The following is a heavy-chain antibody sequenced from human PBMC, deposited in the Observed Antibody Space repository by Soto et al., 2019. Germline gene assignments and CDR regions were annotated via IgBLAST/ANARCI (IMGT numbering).Heavy chain of an antibody. CDR3: AKGIETGYMGAFDS. CDR2: ISGSGGSP. D-gene: IGHD5-12*01. CDR1: GFNFGSYA. Sequence: EVQFLESGGGLVQPGGSLRLSCAASGFNFGSYAMSWVRQAPGKGLEWVSGISGSGGSPYYRDSVQGRFTISKDKSNDTLYLHLPSPRAEDTAVHYCAKGIETGYMGAFDSWGQGTLVTVSS. J-gene: IGHJ4*02. V-gene: IGHV3-23*01.